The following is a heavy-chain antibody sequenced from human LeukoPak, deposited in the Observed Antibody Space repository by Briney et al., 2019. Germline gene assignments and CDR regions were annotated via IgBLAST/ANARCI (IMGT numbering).Heavy chain of an antibody. Sequence: SETLSLTCGVSGVSISGTNWWSWVRQPPGQGLEWIGEISLAGQTNYNPSLNGRVTMSLDKSSNQLSLNLTSVTAADTATYYCSRESGAFCPFGYWGQGTLVIVSS. V-gene: IGHV4/OR15-8*02. CDR2: ISLAGQT. J-gene: IGHJ4*02. CDR1: GVSISGTNW. D-gene: IGHD1-26*01. CDR3: SRESGAFCPFGY.